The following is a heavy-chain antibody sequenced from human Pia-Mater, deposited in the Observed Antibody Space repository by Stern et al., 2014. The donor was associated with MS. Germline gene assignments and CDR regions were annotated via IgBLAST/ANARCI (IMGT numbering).Heavy chain of an antibody. Sequence: VQLVQSGGGVVQPGKSLRLSCAASGFTYRRFAMHWVRQAPGKGLEWVAVISNDETKTNYADSVKGRFAISRDNSKNTLYLQMNNLRPEDTAVYYCVPGSGAFDYWGQGTLVTVSS. CDR2: ISNDETKT. J-gene: IGHJ4*02. V-gene: IGHV3-30*03. CDR1: GFTYRRFA. D-gene: IGHD3-10*01. CDR3: VPGSGAFDY.